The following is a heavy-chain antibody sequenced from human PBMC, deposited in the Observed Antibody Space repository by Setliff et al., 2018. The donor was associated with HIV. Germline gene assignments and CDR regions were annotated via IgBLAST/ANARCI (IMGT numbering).Heavy chain of an antibody. D-gene: IGHD3-16*01. Sequence: PSETLSLTCSVSGDSISSGSYYWSWIRLPAGKGLEWIGQIHTTGSTNYNPSHKSRVTISIDTSKNQFSLKLNSVTATDTAVYYCAKRTFGSGRFDPWGQGTLVTVSS. CDR2: IHTTGST. J-gene: IGHJ5*02. CDR3: AKRTFGSGRFDP. V-gene: IGHV4-61*09. CDR1: GDSISSGSYY.